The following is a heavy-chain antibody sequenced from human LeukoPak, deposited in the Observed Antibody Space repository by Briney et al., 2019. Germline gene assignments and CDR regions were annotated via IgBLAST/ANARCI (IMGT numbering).Heavy chain of an antibody. Sequence: PGGSLRLSCAASGFTFHGSWMTWVRQAPGKGLEWVSSMSSGSGYIYYADSVRGRFTISRDNAKNSLYLLMNSLRAEDTAVYYCTRDRPTGASRVFVVQWGQGTLVTVSS. CDR3: TRDRPTGASRVFVVQ. J-gene: IGHJ4*02. CDR1: GFTFHGSW. D-gene: IGHD3-3*01. CDR2: MSSGSGYI. V-gene: IGHV3-21*01.